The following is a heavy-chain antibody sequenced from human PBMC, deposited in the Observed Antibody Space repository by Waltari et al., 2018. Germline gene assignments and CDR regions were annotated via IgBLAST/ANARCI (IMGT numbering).Heavy chain of an antibody. D-gene: IGHD3-16*02. J-gene: IGHJ4*02. CDR1: GGSFSGYY. CDR3: AIELITFGGVIAHDY. CDR2: INHSGST. Sequence: QVQLQQWGAGLLKPSETLSLTCAVYGGSFSGYYWSWIRQPPGKGLEWIGEINHSGSTNYNPSLKSRVTISVDTSKNQFSLKLSSVTAADTAVYYCAIELITFGGVIAHDYWGQGTLVTVSS. V-gene: IGHV4-34*01.